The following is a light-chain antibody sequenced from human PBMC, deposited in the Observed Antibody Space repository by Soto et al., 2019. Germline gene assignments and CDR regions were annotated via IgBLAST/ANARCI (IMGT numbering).Light chain of an antibody. V-gene: IGLV1-47*01. CDR3: AAWDESLSGVI. J-gene: IGLJ2*01. CDR2: RNN. Sequence: QSVLTQPPSASGTPGQRVTISCSGSSSNIGSSYVYWYQQFPGTAPKLLIYRNNQRPSGVTDRLSASKSGTSASLAISGLRSEDEADYDCAAWDESLSGVIFGGGTKVTVL. CDR1: SSNIGSSY.